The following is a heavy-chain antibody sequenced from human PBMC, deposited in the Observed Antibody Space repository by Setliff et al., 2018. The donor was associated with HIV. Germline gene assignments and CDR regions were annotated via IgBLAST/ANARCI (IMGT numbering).Heavy chain of an antibody. D-gene: IGHD3-3*01. J-gene: IGHJ6*03. CDR1: GGSISSYY. CDR3: ARGEYYNFWSGYFGSLDYYYYMDV. Sequence: SETLSLTCTVSGGSISSYYWSWIRQPPGKGLEWIGYIYYSGSTNYNPSLKSRVTISVDTSKNQFSLKLSSVTAADTAVYYCARGEYYNFWSGYFGSLDYYYYMDVWGKGTTVTVSS. V-gene: IGHV4-59*01. CDR2: IYYSGST.